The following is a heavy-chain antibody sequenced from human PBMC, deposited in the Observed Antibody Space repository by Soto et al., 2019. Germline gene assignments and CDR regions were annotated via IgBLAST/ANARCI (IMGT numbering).Heavy chain of an antibody. J-gene: IGHJ6*02. CDR2: ISYDGRNK. V-gene: IGHV3-30*18. CDR1: GVTFSSYG. CDR3: VKDGSSGWPYFYDMDV. Sequence: GGSLRLSCAASGVTFSSYGMHWVRQAPGKGLEWVAVISYDGRNKYYADAVKGRFTISRDNSKNTLYLQMSSLRAEDTAVYYCVKDGSSGWPYFYDMDVWGQGTTVTVSS. D-gene: IGHD6-19*01.